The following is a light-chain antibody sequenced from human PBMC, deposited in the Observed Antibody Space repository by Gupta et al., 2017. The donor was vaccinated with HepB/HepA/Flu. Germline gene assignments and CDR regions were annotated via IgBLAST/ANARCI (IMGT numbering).Light chain of an antibody. CDR3: CSYAGSSTYV. Sequence: QSALTQPASVSGSPGQSITISCTGTSFDVGSYNLVSWYQQHPGKAPKLMIYEVSKRPTRVSNRFSGSKSGNTGSLTISGLQGEDGADYFCCSYAGSSTYVFGTGTKVTVL. CDR1: SFDVGSYNL. V-gene: IGLV2-23*02. J-gene: IGLJ1*01. CDR2: EVS.